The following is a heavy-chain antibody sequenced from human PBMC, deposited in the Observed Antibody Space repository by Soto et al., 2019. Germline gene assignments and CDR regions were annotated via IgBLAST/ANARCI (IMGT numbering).Heavy chain of an antibody. Sequence: QVQLVQSGPEVKGPGASVRVSCKASGYTFINYNIFWVRQAPGQGLEWMGWISTSNGDTSYAQNFQGRVTMTTDTSTSTAYVELRSLRYDDTAVYYCARDITGATGDYWGQGTLVTVSS. D-gene: IGHD1-26*01. CDR3: ARDITGATGDY. CDR1: GYTFINYN. CDR2: ISTSNGDT. J-gene: IGHJ4*02. V-gene: IGHV1-18*01.